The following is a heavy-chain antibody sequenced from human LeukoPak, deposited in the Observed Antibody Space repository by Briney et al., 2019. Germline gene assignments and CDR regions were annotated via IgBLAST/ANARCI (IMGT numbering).Heavy chain of an antibody. Sequence: SETLSLTCTVSGGSISSGGYYWSWIRQPPGKGLEWIGYIYHSGSTYYNPSLKSRVTISVDRSKNQFSLKLSSVTAADTAVYYCAKDGDPLPFDIVVVVAATLEEYFQHWGQGTLVTVSS. CDR3: AKDGDPLPFDIVVVVAATLEEYFQH. CDR1: GGSISSGGYY. J-gene: IGHJ1*01. V-gene: IGHV4-30-2*01. D-gene: IGHD2-15*01. CDR2: IYHSGST.